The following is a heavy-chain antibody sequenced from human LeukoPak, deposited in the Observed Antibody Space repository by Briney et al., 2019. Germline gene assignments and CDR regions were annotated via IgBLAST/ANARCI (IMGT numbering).Heavy chain of an antibody. Sequence: GESLKISCKGSGYIFTSYWISWVRQMPGKGLEWMGIIYPGDSDTRYSPSFQGQVTISADKSISTAYLQWSSLKASDTAMYYCARRAPLGDYGVDYWGQGTLVTVSS. J-gene: IGHJ4*02. CDR2: IYPGDSDT. CDR3: ARRAPLGDYGVDY. D-gene: IGHD4-17*01. V-gene: IGHV5-51*01. CDR1: GYIFTSYW.